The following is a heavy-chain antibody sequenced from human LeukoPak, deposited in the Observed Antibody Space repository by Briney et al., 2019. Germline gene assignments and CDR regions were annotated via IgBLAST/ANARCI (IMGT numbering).Heavy chain of an antibody. CDR3: ARVDTAMVIDY. V-gene: IGHV1-69*04. CDR1: GGTFSSYA. J-gene: IGHJ4*02. Sequence: SVKVSCKASGGTFSSYAISWVRQVPGQGLEWMGRIIPILGIANYAQKFQGRVTITADKSTSTAYMELSSLRSEDTAVYYCARVDTAMVIDYWGQGTLVTVSS. D-gene: IGHD5-18*01. CDR2: IIPILGIA.